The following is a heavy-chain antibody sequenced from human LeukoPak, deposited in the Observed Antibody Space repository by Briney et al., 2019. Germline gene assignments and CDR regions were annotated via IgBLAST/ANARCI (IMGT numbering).Heavy chain of an antibody. Sequence: ASVKVSCKASGGTFSSYAISWVRQAPGQGLEWMGGIIPIFGTANNAQKFQGRATITADESTSTVYMELSSLRSEDTAVYYCARAHIVVLPGSTPNWFDSWGQGTLVTVSS. D-gene: IGHD2-2*01. CDR1: GGTFSSYA. J-gene: IGHJ5*01. V-gene: IGHV1-69*13. CDR3: ARAHIVVLPGSTPNWFDS. CDR2: IIPIFGTA.